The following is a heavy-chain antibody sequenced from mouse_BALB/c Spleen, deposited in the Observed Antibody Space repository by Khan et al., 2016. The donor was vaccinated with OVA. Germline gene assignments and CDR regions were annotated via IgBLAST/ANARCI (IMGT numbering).Heavy chain of an antibody. CDR2: IFPGDGST. CDR1: GYTFTSYD. D-gene: IGHD1-1*02. CDR3: ARQYYGGNRAWVFDD. Sequence: QVQLKQSGAELVKPGASVRLSCKASGYTFTSYDIHWVRQRPGQGLEWIGWIFPGDGSTKYNEKFKGKATLTADKSSSTAYMQLSSLTSEDSAVYFCARQYYGGNRAWVFDDWGAGTTVTVSS. V-gene: IGHV1S56*01. J-gene: IGHJ1*01.